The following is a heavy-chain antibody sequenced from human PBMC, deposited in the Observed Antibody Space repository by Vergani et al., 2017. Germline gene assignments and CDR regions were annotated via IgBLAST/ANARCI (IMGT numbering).Heavy chain of an antibody. CDR3: ARTGNPYYYYGIDV. V-gene: IGHV5-51*01. Sequence: EVKLVQSGVEVKKPGESLKISCKGSGYRFTSYWIAWVRQMPGKGLEWMGIIFPTDSDTKYSPSFQGQVTMSVDQSISTAYLQWDSLKASDTAMYFCARTGNPYYYYGIDVWGQ. CDR2: IFPTDSDT. J-gene: IGHJ6*02. CDR1: GYRFTSYW.